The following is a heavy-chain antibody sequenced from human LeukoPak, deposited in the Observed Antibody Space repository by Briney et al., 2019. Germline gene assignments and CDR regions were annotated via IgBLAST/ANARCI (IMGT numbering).Heavy chain of an antibody. J-gene: IGHJ5*02. V-gene: IGHV3-74*01. CDR3: ARDQRFGEFLPFDP. CDR1: GFTFSSYW. CDR2: INSDGSST. D-gene: IGHD3-10*01. Sequence: GGSLRLSCAASGFTFSSYWMHWVRQAPGKGLVWVLRINSDGSSTSYADSVKGRFTISRDNAKNTLYLQMNSLRAEDTAVYYCARDQRFGEFLPFDPWGQGTLVTVSS.